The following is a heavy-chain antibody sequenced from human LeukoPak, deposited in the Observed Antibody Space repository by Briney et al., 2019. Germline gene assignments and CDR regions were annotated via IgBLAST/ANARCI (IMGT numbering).Heavy chain of an antibody. J-gene: IGHJ4*02. CDR3: SRLRGYSYGYADY. Sequence: GGSLRLSCAASGFTFISSDMNWVRQAPGKGLEWVASISSNSRNTHYADSVKGRFTISRDNAKNSLYLQMNSLRAEDTAVYYCSRLRGYSYGYADYWGQGTLVTVSS. D-gene: IGHD5-18*01. V-gene: IGHV3-21*01. CDR1: GFTFISSD. CDR2: ISSNSRNT.